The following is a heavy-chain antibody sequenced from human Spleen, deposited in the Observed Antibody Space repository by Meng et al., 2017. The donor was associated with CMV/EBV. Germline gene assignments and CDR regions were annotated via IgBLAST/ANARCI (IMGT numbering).Heavy chain of an antibody. CDR1: GFTVSSNY. Sequence: GESLKISCAASGFTVSSNYMSWVRQAPGKGLEWVSAIYSGGSTYYADSVKGRFTISRDNSKNTLYLQMNSLRAEDTAVYYCAREGYCSSTSCYTGIDYWGQGTLVTVS. J-gene: IGHJ4*02. D-gene: IGHD2-2*02. CDR2: IYSGGST. V-gene: IGHV3-66*02. CDR3: AREGYCSSTSCYTGIDY.